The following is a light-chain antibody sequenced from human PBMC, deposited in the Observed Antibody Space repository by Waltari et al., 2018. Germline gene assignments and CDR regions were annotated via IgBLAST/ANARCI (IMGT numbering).Light chain of an antibody. CDR1: QIVRTS. J-gene: IGKJ2*01. CDR3: QQSHTFPYT. Sequence: DNQMTQSSSPLSASVGDSCTITCRASQIVRTSLNWYQQKPGKAPKLLIFATSHLQSGVPSRFSGGGYETDFTLTISSLQPEDCATYFCQQSHTFPYTFGQGTKLEIK. CDR2: ATS. V-gene: IGKV1-39*01.